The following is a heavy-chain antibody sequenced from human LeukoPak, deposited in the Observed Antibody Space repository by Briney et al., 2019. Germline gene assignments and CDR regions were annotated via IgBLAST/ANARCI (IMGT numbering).Heavy chain of an antibody. Sequence: GASVKVSCKASGYTFTGYYMHWVRQAPGQGHEWMGRINPNSGGTNYAQKFQGRVTMTRDTAISTAYMELSRLRSDDTAVYYCASRVSSGGENWFDPWGQGTLVTVSS. CDR3: ASRVSSGGENWFDP. CDR2: INPNSGGT. V-gene: IGHV1-2*06. D-gene: IGHD6-19*01. J-gene: IGHJ5*02. CDR1: GYTFTGYY.